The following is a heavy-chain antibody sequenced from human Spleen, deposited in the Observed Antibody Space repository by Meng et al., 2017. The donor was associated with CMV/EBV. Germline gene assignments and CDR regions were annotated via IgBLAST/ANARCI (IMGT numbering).Heavy chain of an antibody. CDR1: GFTVSNNY. CDR2: LYAGGET. D-gene: IGHD3-3*01. CDR3: ARAVGTIFGVVRERLDY. V-gene: IGHV3-66*02. J-gene: IGHJ4*02. Sequence: GGSLRLSCAASGFTVSNNYMTWVRQAPGKGLEWVSALYAGGETYYVDSVKGRFTFSRDNCKNILYLQMNNLRTEDTAVYYCARAVGTIFGVVRERLDYWGQGTLVTVSS.